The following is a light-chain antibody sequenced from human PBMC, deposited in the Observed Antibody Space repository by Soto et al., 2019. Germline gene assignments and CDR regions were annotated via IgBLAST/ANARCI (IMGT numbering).Light chain of an antibody. Sequence: QAVVTQSPSASASLGASVKLTCTLSNGHNSYAIAWHQQQPEKGPRYLMKLNSDGSHSKGDGIPDRFSGSSSGAERYLTISSLQSEDEADYYCQTWGTGIGVFGGGTKVTVL. CDR1: NGHNSYA. J-gene: IGLJ3*02. CDR2: LNSDGSH. CDR3: QTWGTGIGV. V-gene: IGLV4-69*01.